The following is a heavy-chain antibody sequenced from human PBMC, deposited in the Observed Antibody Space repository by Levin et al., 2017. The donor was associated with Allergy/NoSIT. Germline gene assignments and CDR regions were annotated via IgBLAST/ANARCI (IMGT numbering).Heavy chain of an antibody. J-gene: IGHJ4*02. CDR1: GFSFSSYA. V-gene: IGHV3-30-3*01. CDR3: ARDGTASGIDY. CDR2: ISYGASNK. Sequence: PGGSLRLSCAASGFSFSSYALYWVRQAPGKGLEWLAVISYGASNKYYADSVKGRFTISRDNSKNTLYLQMNSLRGEDTAVYYCARDGTASGIDYWGQGTLVTVSS. D-gene: IGHD5-12*01.